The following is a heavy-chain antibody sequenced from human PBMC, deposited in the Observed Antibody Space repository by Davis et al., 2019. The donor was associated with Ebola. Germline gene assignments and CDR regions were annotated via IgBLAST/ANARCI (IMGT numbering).Heavy chain of an antibody. J-gene: IGHJ4*02. V-gene: IGHV5-51*01. CDR1: GYSLTSYW. CDR2: IYPGDSDT. CDR3: ARSDFWSGYCFDY. Sequence: KVSCKGSGYSLTSYWIGWVRQMPGKGLEWMGIIYPGDSDTRYSPSFQGQVTISADKSISTAYLQWSSLKASDTAMYYCARSDFWSGYCFDYWGQGTLVTVSS. D-gene: IGHD3-3*01.